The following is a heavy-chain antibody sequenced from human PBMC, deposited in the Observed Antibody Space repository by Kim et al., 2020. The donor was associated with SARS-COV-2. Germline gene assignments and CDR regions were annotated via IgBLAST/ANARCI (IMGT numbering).Heavy chain of an antibody. D-gene: IGHD6-25*01. CDR3: ARHDFSGNSY. V-gene: IGHV3-9*01. CDR1: GFIFDDYS. CDR2: ITRDSANI. J-gene: IGHJ4*02. Sequence: GGSLRLSCVASGFIFDDYSMHWVRQAPGKGLEWISIITRDSANIHYVDSVKGRFTISRDNAKNSLYLDMSSLRAEDTGFYYCARHDFSGNSYWGLGTLVSVSS.